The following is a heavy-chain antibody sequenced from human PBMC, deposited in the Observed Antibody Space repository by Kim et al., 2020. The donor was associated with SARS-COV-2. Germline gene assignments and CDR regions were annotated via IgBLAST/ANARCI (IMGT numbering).Heavy chain of an antibody. Sequence: GGSLRLSCAASGFTFSSYAMHWVRQAPGKGLEWVAVISYDGSNKYYADSVKGRFTISRDNSKNTLYLQMNSLRAEDTAVYYCARDFTLSQKTNPGYGMDVWGQGTTVTVSS. V-gene: IGHV3-30*04. CDR2: ISYDGSNK. D-gene: IGHD1-1*01. CDR1: GFTFSSYA. J-gene: IGHJ6*02. CDR3: ARDFTLSQKTNPGYGMDV.